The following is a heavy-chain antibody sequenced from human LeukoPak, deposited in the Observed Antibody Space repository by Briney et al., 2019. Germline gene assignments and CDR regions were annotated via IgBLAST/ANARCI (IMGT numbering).Heavy chain of an antibody. V-gene: IGHV4-39*07. CDR3: ARDDFYSSSWYGSWFDP. D-gene: IGHD6-13*01. Sequence: PSETLSLTCTVSGGSISSSSYYWGWIRQPPGKGLEWIGSIYYSGSTYYNPSLKSRVTISVDTSKNQFSLKLSSVTAADTAVYYCARDDFYSSSWYGSWFDPWGQGTLVPVSS. CDR1: GGSISSSSYY. CDR2: IYYSGST. J-gene: IGHJ5*02.